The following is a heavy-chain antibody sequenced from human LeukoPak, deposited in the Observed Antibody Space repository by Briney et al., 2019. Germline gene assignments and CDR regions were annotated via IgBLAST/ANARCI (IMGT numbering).Heavy chain of an antibody. V-gene: IGHV2-5*02. D-gene: IGHD3-10*01. CDR3: AHIRYYYGSGSPLDYYYYMDV. CDR1: GFAVTTRGVG. CDR2: IYWEDDK. J-gene: IGHJ6*03. Sequence: GATRDKPMQTLTPTSTVSGFAVTTRGVGVGWIRHPPGKALEWLAPIYWEDDKRYSPSLKSRLTIPKDTSKNQVVLTMTNMDPVDTATYYCAHIRYYYGSGSPLDYYYYMDVWGKGTTVTVSS.